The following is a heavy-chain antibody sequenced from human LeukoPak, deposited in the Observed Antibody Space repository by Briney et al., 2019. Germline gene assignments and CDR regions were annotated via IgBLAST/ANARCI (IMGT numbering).Heavy chain of an antibody. CDR3: AKHVADTHYYYGMDV. D-gene: IGHD6-19*01. CDR2: ISGSGGST. V-gene: IGHV3-23*01. J-gene: IGHJ6*02. CDR1: GFTFSSYA. Sequence: PGGSLRLSCAASGFTFSSYAMSWVRQAPGKGLEWVSGISGSGGSTYYADSVKGRFTISRDNSKNTLYLQMNSLRAEDTAVYYCAKHVADTHYYYGMDVWGQGTTVTVSS.